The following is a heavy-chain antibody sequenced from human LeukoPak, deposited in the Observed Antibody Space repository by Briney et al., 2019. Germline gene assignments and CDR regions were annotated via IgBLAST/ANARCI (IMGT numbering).Heavy chain of an antibody. Sequence: KPSETLSLTCNVSGASIINSNYYWGWIRQPPGKGLEWIGSIFYGGKTYYKPSLKSRVTISLDTSKNQFSLKLNSVTAADTAVYYCATDPTYDSNGYSLDYWGQGILVTVSS. CDR2: IFYGGKT. D-gene: IGHD3-22*01. V-gene: IGHV4-39*01. J-gene: IGHJ4*02. CDR3: ATDPTYDSNGYSLDY. CDR1: GASIINSNYY.